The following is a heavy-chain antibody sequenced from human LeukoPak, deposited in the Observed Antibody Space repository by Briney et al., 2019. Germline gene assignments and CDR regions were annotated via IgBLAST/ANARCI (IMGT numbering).Heavy chain of an antibody. D-gene: IGHD6-13*01. CDR1: GGSFSGYY. CDR3: ATQSQDGIAAVRNWFDP. J-gene: IGHJ5*02. CDR2: INHSGST. Sequence: SETLSLTCAVYGGSFSGYYWSWIRQPPGKGLEWIGEINHSGSTNYNPSLKSRVTISVDTSKNQFSLKLGSVTAADTAVYYCATQSQDGIAAVRNWFDPWGQGTLVTVSS. V-gene: IGHV4-34*01.